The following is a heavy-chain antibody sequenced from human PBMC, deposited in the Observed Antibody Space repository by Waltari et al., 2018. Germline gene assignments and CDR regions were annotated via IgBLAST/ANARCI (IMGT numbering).Heavy chain of an antibody. Sequence: QVQVVQSGAEVKKPGASVKVSCKVSGYTLTGLSVHWVRQLPGKGLEWMGPFAPDDAETIHAQYCPGRVSMTEDNTTDTAYLELSSLIADDTAVYYCHLLARNLVVVAAATPTYFSYMDVWGRGTTVTVSS. CDR2: FAPDDAET. D-gene: IGHD2-15*01. CDR3: HLLARNLVVVAAATPTYFSYMDV. J-gene: IGHJ6*03. V-gene: IGHV1-24*01. CDR1: GYTLTGLS.